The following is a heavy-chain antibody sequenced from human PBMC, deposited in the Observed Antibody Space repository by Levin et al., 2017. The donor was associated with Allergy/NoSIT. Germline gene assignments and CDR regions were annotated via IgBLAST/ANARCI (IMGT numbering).Heavy chain of an antibody. J-gene: IGHJ3*01. CDR1: GDSISSYH. D-gene: IGHD6-19*01. CDR3: ARESLLWERKQWLVLGAFGG. CDR2: IHYSGNT. Sequence: PSETLSLTCTVSGDSISSYHWTWIRQTPGKGLEWIGYIHYSGNTKYNPSLKSRVFISIDTSRNQFSLRLGSVTAADTAIYYCARESLLWERKQWLVLGAFGGWGQGTMVTVSS. V-gene: IGHV4-59*01.